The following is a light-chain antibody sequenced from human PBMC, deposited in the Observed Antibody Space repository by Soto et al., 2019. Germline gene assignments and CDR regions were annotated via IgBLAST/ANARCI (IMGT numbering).Light chain of an antibody. CDR1: SSDIGGYNY. CDR2: DVS. J-gene: IGLJ1*01. CDR3: SSDTGDRHFDI. V-gene: IGLV2-14*01. Sequence: QSVLTQPASVSGSPGQSITISCTGTSSDIGGYNYVSWYQQHPGKAPKLMIYDVSNRPSGVPNRFSGSKSGNTASLTISGLQAEDEAEYFCSSDTGDRHFDIFGIGTKVTVL.